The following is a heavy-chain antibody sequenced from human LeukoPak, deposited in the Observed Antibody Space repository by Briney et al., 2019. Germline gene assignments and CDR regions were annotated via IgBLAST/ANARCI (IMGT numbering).Heavy chain of an antibody. CDR2: MNPDGSGK. V-gene: IGHV3-7*01. J-gene: IGHJ4*02. CDR1: GFSFSDSW. CDR3: GRDPAWGAIDY. Sequence: GGSLRLSCAASGFSFSDSWMSWVRQAPGKGLEWVASMNPDGSGKYYVDSVRGRFTVSRDNAKNTVYLQMNSLRAEDTAVYYCGRDPAWGAIDYWGQGTLVTVSS. D-gene: IGHD7-27*01.